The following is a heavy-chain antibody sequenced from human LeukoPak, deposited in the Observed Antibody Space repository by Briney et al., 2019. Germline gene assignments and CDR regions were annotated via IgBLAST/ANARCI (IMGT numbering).Heavy chain of an antibody. CDR3: AKLAKWLLTDYYYYIDV. CDR2: ISGSGGST. V-gene: IGHV3-23*01. J-gene: IGHJ6*03. CDR1: GFTFSSYA. D-gene: IGHD3-22*01. Sequence: QTGGSLRLSCAASGFTFSSYAMSWVRQAPGKGLEWVSDISGSGGSTYYADSVKGRFTISRDNSKNTLYLQMNSLRAEDTAVYYCAKLAKWLLTDYYYYIDVWGKGTTVTVSS.